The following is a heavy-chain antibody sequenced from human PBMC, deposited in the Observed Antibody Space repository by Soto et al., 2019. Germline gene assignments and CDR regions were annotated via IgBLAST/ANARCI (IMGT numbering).Heavy chain of an antibody. CDR1: GYIFTSYG. Sequence: QVQLVQSGAELKKPGASAKVSCKASGYIFTSYGISWVRQAPGQGLEWMAWISVDSGNTNYAQNFPGRGTMTTDTSASTAHMELRSLRSDDTAVYYCARFNGSGTNYYMDVWGKGTTVIVSS. V-gene: IGHV1-18*01. CDR3: ARFNGSGTNYYMDV. J-gene: IGHJ6*03. CDR2: ISVDSGNT. D-gene: IGHD3-10*01.